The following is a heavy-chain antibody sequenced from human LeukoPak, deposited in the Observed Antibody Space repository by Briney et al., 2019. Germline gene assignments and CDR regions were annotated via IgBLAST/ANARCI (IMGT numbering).Heavy chain of an antibody. CDR1: GFTFSSYA. CDR3: ARDPYSSSWSYGMDV. D-gene: IGHD6-13*01. J-gene: IGHJ6*02. Sequence: GGSLRLSCAASGFTFSSYAMSWVRQAPGKGLEWVSAISGSGGSTYYADSVKGRFTISRDNSKNTLYLQMNSLRAEDTAVYYCARDPYSSSWSYGMDVWGQGTTVTVSS. V-gene: IGHV3-23*01. CDR2: ISGSGGST.